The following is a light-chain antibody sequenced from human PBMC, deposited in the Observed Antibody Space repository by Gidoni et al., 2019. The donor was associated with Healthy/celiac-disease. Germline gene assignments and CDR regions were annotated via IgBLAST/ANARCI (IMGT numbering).Light chain of an antibody. Sequence: SYELTLLLSVSVSPVQTARLTCSGDALPKQYAYWYQQKPGKAPVLVIYKDSERPSGPPERFSGSSSGTTVTLTISGVQAEDEADYYCQSADSSGTWVFGGGTKLTVL. CDR2: KDS. J-gene: IGLJ3*02. CDR1: ALPKQY. V-gene: IGLV3-25*03. CDR3: QSADSSGTWV.